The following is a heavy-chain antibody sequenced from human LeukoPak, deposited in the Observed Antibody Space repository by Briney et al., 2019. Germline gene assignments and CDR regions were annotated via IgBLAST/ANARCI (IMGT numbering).Heavy chain of an antibody. CDR2: INTNTGNP. CDR3: AREDSSGGPYYFDY. V-gene: IGHV7-4-1*02. CDR1: EYTFTSYA. J-gene: IGHJ4*02. Sequence: ASVKVSCKASEYTFTSYAMNWVRQAPGQGLEWMGWINTNTGNPTYAQGFTGRFVFSLDTSVSTAYLQISSLKAEDTAVYYCAREDSSGGPYYFDYWGQGTLVTVSS. D-gene: IGHD6-19*01.